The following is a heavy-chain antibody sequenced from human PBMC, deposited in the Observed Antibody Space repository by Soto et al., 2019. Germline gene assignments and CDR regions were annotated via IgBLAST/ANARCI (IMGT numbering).Heavy chain of an antibody. CDR3: TRDRDIQDAFDI. CDR2: ISYDGSNK. D-gene: IGHD2-15*01. Sequence: QVQLVESGGGVVQPGRSLRLSCAASGFTFSSYAMHWVRQAPGKGLEWVAVISYDGSNKYYADSVKVRFTISRDNSKNTLYMQMNSLRAEDTAVYYCTRDRDIQDAFDIWGQGTMVTVSS. CDR1: GFTFSSYA. V-gene: IGHV3-30-3*01. J-gene: IGHJ3*02.